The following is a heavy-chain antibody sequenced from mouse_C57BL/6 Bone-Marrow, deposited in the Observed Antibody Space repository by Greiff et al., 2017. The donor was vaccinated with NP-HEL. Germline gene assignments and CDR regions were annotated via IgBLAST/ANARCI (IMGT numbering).Heavy chain of an antibody. J-gene: IGHJ4*01. D-gene: IGHD1-1*01. CDR3: TTGGSSHYYMDY. CDR1: GFTIKDDC. CDR2: IDPENGDT. Sequence: EVQLQQSGAELVRPGASVKLSCTASGFTIKDDCMHWVKQRPEQGLEWIGYIDPENGDTEYASKFQGKATITADTSSNTAYLQLSSLTSEDTAVYYGTTGGSSHYYMDYWGKGTSVTVSS. V-gene: IGHV14-4*01.